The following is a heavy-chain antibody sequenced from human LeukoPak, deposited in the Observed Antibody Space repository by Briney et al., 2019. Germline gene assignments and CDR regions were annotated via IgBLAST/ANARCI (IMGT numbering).Heavy chain of an antibody. V-gene: IGHV4-34*01. CDR2: INHSGST. J-gene: IGHJ4*02. CDR1: GGSFSGYY. D-gene: IGHD4-23*01. Sequence: SETLSLTCAVYGGSFSGYYWSWIRQPPGNGLEWIGEINHSGSTNYNPSLKSRVTISVDTSKNQFSLKLSSVTAADTAVYYCARETGGDHGGYYFDYWGQGTLVTVSS. CDR3: ARETGGDHGGYYFDY.